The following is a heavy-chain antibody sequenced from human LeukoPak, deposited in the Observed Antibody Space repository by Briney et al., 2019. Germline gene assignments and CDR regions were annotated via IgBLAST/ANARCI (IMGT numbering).Heavy chain of an antibody. D-gene: IGHD2-2*01. CDR1: GGTFSSYA. CDR2: IIPTFGTA. V-gene: IGHV1-69*01. J-gene: IGHJ3*02. Sequence: ASVKVSCKASGGTFSSYAISWVRQAPGQGLEWMGGIIPTFGTANYAQKFQGRVTITADESTSTAYMELSSLRSEDTAVYYCADCSSTSCPGWGAFDIWGQGTMVTVSS. CDR3: ADCSSTSCPGWGAFDI.